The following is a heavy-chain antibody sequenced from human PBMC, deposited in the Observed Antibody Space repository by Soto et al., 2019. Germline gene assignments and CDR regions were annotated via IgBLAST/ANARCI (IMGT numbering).Heavy chain of an antibody. CDR1: GYTFTTYW. J-gene: IGHJ4*02. CDR3: AKHHPTGTELAH. Sequence: GESLKISCRGSGYTFTTYWISWVRQMPGKGLEWMGRIDPSDSYTNYSPSFQGHVTISADKSISTAYLQWSSLKASDTAMYYCAKHHPTGTELAHWGQGTLVTVSS. V-gene: IGHV5-10-1*01. CDR2: IDPSDSYT. D-gene: IGHD1-1*01.